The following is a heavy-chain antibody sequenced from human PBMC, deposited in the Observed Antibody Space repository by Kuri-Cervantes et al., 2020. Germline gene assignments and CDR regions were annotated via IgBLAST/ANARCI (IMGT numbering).Heavy chain of an antibody. CDR1: GFTFSSYA. J-gene: IGHJ3*02. Sequence: GESLKISCAASGFTFSSYAMSWVRQAPGKGLEWVSAISGSGGSTYYADSVKGRFTISRDNSKNTLYLQMNSLRAEDTAVYYCAKVVLRYFDGNDALDIWGQGTMVTVSS. CDR2: ISGSGGST. D-gene: IGHD3-9*01. V-gene: IGHV3-23*01. CDR3: AKVVLRYFDGNDALDI.